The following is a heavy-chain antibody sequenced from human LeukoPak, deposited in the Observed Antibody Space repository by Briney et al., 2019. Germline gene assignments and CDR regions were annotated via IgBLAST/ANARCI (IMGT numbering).Heavy chain of an antibody. CDR1: GGSISSSNW. J-gene: IGHJ6*02. CDR3: ARVGRNYSYGFYYGMDV. V-gene: IGHV4-4*02. Sequence: SGTLSLTCAVSGGSISSSNWWSWVRQPPGKGLEWIGEIYHSGSTNYNPSLKSRVTISVDKSKDQFSLKLSSVTAADTAVYYCARVGRNYSYGFYYGMDVWGQGTTVTVSS. D-gene: IGHD5-18*01. CDR2: IYHSGST.